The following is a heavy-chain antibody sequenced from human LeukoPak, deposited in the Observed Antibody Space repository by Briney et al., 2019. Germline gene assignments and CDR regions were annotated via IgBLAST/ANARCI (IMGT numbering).Heavy chain of an antibody. CDR2: IRNDGSDN. CDR3: AKGSGGSGSYSKYYFDY. V-gene: IGHV3-30*02. CDR1: GFTLSSYA. Sequence: GGSLRLSCAASGFTLSSYAMSWVRQAPGKGLEWVAFIRNDGSDNYYGDSVKGRFTISRDNSKNTLYLQMNSLRAEDTAVYYCAKGSGGSGSYSKYYFDYWGQGTLVTVSS. J-gene: IGHJ4*02. D-gene: IGHD3-10*01.